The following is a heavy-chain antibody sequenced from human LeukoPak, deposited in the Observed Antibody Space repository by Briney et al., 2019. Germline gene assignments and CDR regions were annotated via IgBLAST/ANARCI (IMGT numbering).Heavy chain of an antibody. CDR3: ARDRIAAAAFDY. CDR2: ISSSSSYI. D-gene: IGHD6-13*01. J-gene: IGHJ4*02. Sequence: GGSLRLSCAASGFTFSSYSMNWVRQAPGKGLEWVSSISSSSSYIYYADSVKGRFTNSRDNAKNSLYLQMNSLRAEDTAVYYCARDRIAAAAFDYWGQGTLVTVSS. V-gene: IGHV3-21*01. CDR1: GFTFSSYS.